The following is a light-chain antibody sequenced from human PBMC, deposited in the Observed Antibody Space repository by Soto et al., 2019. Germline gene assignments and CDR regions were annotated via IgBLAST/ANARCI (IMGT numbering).Light chain of an antibody. CDR1: QHVSSN. V-gene: IGKV3-15*01. Sequence: EIVMTQSPATLSVSPGGSATLSCRASQHVSSNFAWYRQKPGQAPTLLIYRASTRATGIPARFSGSGSGTEFPLTISTLQSEDFAVYYCQQYNNWPYTFGQGTKLEIK. CDR3: QQYNNWPYT. CDR2: RAS. J-gene: IGKJ2*01.